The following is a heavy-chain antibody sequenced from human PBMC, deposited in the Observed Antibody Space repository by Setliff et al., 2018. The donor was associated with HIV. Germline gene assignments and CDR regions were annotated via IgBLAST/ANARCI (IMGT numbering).Heavy chain of an antibody. Sequence: TLSLTCTVSGDSITSVTYYWSWIRQPAGKGLDWIGRIYSSGSTSYNPSLKSRVTISIDTSKNQFSLTLTSVTAADTAVYYCARGLSSGWYGYWYFDLWGRGTLVTVSS. V-gene: IGHV4-61*02. CDR1: GDSITSVTYY. J-gene: IGHJ2*01. CDR3: ARGLSSGWYGYWYFDL. CDR2: IYSSGST. D-gene: IGHD6-19*01.